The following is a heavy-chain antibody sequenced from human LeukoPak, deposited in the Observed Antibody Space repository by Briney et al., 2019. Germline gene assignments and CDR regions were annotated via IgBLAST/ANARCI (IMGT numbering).Heavy chain of an antibody. CDR1: GFTFSSYS. CDR2: ISSSSSYI. J-gene: IGHJ4*02. V-gene: IGHV3-21*01. CDR3: ARGGLMSPVGENFDY. Sequence: GGSLRLSCAASGFTFSSYSMNWVRQAPGKGLEWVSSISSSSSYIYYADSVKGRFTISRDNAKISLYLQMNSLRAEDTAVYYCARGGLMSPVGENFDYWGQGTLVTVSS. D-gene: IGHD3-16*01.